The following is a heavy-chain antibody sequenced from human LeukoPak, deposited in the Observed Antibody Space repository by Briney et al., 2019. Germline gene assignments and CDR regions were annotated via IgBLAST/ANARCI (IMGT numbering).Heavy chain of an antibody. Sequence: GGSVRLSCAASGFTFSSYAMSWVRQAPGRGLEWVSAISGSGGSTYYADSVKGRFTISRDNSKNTLYLQMNSLRAEDTAVYYRAKDLTTSDPYYYDSSGSGYWGQGTLVTVSS. V-gene: IGHV3-23*01. CDR2: ISGSGGST. CDR3: AKDLTTSDPYYYDSSGSGY. J-gene: IGHJ4*02. CDR1: GFTFSSYA. D-gene: IGHD3-22*01.